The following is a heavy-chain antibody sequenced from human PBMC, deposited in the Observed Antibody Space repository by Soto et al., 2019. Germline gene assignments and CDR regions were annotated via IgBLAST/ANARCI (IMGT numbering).Heavy chain of an antibody. CDR3: ARSESRGPFDY. V-gene: IGHV4-31*03. J-gene: IGHJ4*02. CDR1: GGSISSGGYY. CDR2: IYYSGST. Sequence: SETLSLTCTVSGGSISSGGYYWSWIRQHPGKGLEWIGYIYYSGSTYYNPSLKSRITISVDTSKNQFSLKLSSVTAADTAVYYCARSESRGPFDYWGQGTLVTVSS.